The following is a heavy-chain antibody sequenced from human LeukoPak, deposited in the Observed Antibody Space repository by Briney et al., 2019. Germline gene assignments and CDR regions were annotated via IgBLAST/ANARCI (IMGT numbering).Heavy chain of an antibody. CDR2: ISYEGSNK. D-gene: IGHD3-22*01. J-gene: IGHJ4*02. CDR3: ARERGYYDSYGPFDY. V-gene: IGHV3-30*01. Sequence: PGRSLRLSCAASGFTFSSYAMHWVRQAPGKGLEWVAVISYEGSNKNYADSVKGRVTISRDISKNTLYLQMNSLRAEDTAVYYCARERGYYDSYGPFDYGGQGTLVTVSS. CDR1: GFTFSSYA.